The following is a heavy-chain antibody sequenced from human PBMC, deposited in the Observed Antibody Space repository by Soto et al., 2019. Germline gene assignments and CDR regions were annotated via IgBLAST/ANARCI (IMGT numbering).Heavy chain of an antibody. Sequence: SETLSLTCTVSGGSISSGGYYWSWIRQHPGKGPEWIGYIYYSGSTYYNPSLKSRVTISVDTSKNQFSLKLSSVTAADTAVYYCARASSTRGYSYGYWFDPWGQGTLVTV. CDR2: IYYSGST. CDR3: ARASSTRGYSYGYWFDP. J-gene: IGHJ5*02. CDR1: GGSISSGGYY. D-gene: IGHD5-18*01. V-gene: IGHV4-31*03.